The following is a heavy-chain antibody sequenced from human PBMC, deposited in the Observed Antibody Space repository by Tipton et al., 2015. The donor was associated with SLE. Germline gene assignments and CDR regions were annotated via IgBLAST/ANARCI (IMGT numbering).Heavy chain of an antibody. J-gene: IGHJ5*02. V-gene: IGHV4-59*12. CDR3: ARVQAYEGFDP. D-gene: IGHD3-16*01. Sequence: TLSLTCTVIGGSISGFYWIWVRQSPGKGLEWIGYISHSGSTRYNPSLESRVTISVDTSKNQFSLKLSSVTAADTAVYYCARVQAYEGFDPWGQGTLVTVSS. CDR1: GGSISGFY. CDR2: ISHSGST.